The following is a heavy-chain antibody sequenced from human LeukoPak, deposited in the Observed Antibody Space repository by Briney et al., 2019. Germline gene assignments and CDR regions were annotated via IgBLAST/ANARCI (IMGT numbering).Heavy chain of an antibody. CDR3: AREGAAAGIEDFDY. D-gene: IGHD6-13*01. CDR2: INPHSGGT. J-gene: IGHJ4*02. Sequence: ASVKVSCKTSRYTLTDYYMHWVRQAPGQGLEWMGWINPHSGGTNYAQKFQGRVTMTRDTSISTAYMELISLRSDDTAVYYCAREGAAAGIEDFDYWGQGTLVTVTS. V-gene: IGHV1-2*02. CDR1: RYTLTDYY.